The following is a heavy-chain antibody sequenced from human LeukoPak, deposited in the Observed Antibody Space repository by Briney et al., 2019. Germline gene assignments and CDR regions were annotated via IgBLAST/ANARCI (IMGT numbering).Heavy chain of an antibody. D-gene: IGHD1-26*01. CDR2: IIPIVGTA. CDR1: GGTFSSYA. V-gene: IGHV1-69*13. J-gene: IGHJ4*02. CDR3: ARDRSLGY. Sequence: SVKLSCKASGGTFSSYAISWVRQAPGQGLEWMGGIIPIVGTANYAQKFQGRVTITADESTSTAYMELNSLRSEDTAVYYCARDRSLGYWGQGTLVTVSS.